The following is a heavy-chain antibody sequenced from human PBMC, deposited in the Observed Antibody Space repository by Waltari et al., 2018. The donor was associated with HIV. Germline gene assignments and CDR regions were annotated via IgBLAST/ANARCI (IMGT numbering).Heavy chain of an antibody. CDR2: MNPGTGGT. V-gene: IGHV1-2*02. J-gene: IGHJ4*02. Sequence: QAQLVQSGAEVKKPGASIKVSCKTSGFSFTGFYLHWVRQAPGKGLEWMGWMNPGTGGTKYARTSQGRVTITRDTSINTAYVDLSRLTSDDTAVYFCARGYPHLDYWGQGTLVTVSS. D-gene: IGHD5-18*01. CDR3: ARGYPHLDY. CDR1: GFSFTGFY.